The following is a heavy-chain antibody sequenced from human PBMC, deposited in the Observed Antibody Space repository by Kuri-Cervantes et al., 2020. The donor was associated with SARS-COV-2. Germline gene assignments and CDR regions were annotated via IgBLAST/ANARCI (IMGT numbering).Heavy chain of an antibody. CDR2: IYYSGST. J-gene: IGHJ4*02. D-gene: IGHD3-3*01. Sequence: SETLSLTCTVSGGPISSHYWSWIRQPPGKGLEWIGYIYYSGSTNYNPSLKSRVTISVDTTKNQFSLRLSSVTAADTAVYYCARWNYDFWSGYYYPLIDYWGQGTLVTVSS. CDR1: GGPISSHY. CDR3: ARWNYDFWSGYYYPLIDY. V-gene: IGHV4-59*11.